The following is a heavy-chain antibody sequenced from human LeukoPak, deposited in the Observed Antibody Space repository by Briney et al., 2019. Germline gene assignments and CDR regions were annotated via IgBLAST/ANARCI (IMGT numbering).Heavy chain of an antibody. CDR1: GGTFSSFA. V-gene: IGHV1-69*04. CDR3: ARGLGDATNNGMDV. CDR2: IIPLLGIA. J-gene: IGHJ6*02. Sequence: SVKVSCKASGGTFSSFAIIWVRQAPGQGLEWMGRIIPLLGIANSAQRFQGRVTITADKSTSTAYMELSSLRSKDTAVYYCARGLGDATNNGMDVWGQGTTVTVSS. D-gene: IGHD1-1*01.